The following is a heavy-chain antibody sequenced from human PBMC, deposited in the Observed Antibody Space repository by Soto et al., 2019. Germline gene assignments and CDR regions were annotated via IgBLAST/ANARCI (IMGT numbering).Heavy chain of an antibody. D-gene: IGHD3-10*01. Sequence: EVQLLESGGGLVQPGGSLRLSCAASGFTFSSYAMSWVRQAPGKGLEWVSIISGGGGTTYYANYVKGRFTNSRDNSKNSLYLQMNSLRGEDTAVYYCARDRITPPYGYWGQGTLVTVSS. V-gene: IGHV3-23*01. CDR2: ISGGGGTT. CDR1: GFTFSSYA. CDR3: ARDRITPPYGY. J-gene: IGHJ4*02.